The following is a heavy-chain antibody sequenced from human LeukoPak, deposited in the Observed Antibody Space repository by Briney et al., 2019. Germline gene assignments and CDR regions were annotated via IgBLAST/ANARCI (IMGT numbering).Heavy chain of an antibody. V-gene: IGHV1-18*01. D-gene: IGHD3-22*01. CDR3: ARDLWVYDSSGPSGDAFDI. CDR1: GYTFTSYG. J-gene: IGHJ3*02. CDR2: ISAYNGNT. Sequence: ASVKVSCKASGYTFTSYGISWVRQAPGQGLEWMGWISAYNGNTNYAQKLQGGVTMTTDTSTSTAYMELRSLRSDDTAVYYCARDLWVYDSSGPSGDAFDIWGQGTMVTVSS.